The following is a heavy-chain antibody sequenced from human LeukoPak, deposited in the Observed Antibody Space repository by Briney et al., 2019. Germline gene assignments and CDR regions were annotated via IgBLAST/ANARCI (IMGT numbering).Heavy chain of an antibody. J-gene: IGHJ4*02. CDR3: ARSDSSGYYYQTPFDY. CDR1: GFTFSSNY. CDR2: IYSSGST. V-gene: IGHV3-66*02. Sequence: GGSLRLSCAASGFTFSSNYMSWVRQAPGKGLEWVSVIYSSGSTYYADSVKDRCTISSDNSNNTLYLQMNSMGAEDTAVYYCARSDSSGYYYQTPFDYWGQGTLVTVSS. D-gene: IGHD3-22*01.